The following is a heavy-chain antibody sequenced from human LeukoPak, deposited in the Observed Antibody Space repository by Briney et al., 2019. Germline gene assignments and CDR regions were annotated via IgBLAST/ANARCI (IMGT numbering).Heavy chain of an antibody. CDR3: AKDRRYGSGSYYFDY. CDR1: GFTFSSYA. CDR2: ISGSGGST. D-gene: IGHD3-10*01. V-gene: IGHV3-23*01. J-gene: IGHJ4*02. Sequence: GGSLRLSCAASGFTFSSYAMSWVRQAPGKGLEWVPAISGSGGSTYYADSVKGRFTTSRDNSKNTLYLQMNSLRAEDTAVYYCAKDRRYGSGSYYFDYWGQGTLVTVSS.